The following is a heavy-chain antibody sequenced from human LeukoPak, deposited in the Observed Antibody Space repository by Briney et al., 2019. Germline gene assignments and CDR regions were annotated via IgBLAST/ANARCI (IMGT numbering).Heavy chain of an antibody. CDR3: ARQVAAGTSIDCDY. D-gene: IGHD6-13*01. CDR2: INAGNGNT. V-gene: IGHV1-3*01. J-gene: IGHJ4*02. CDR1: GYTFTSYA. Sequence: ASVKVSCKASGYTFTSYAMHWVRQAPGQRLEWMGWINAGNGNTKYSQKFQGRVTITRDTSASTAYMELSSLRSEDTAVYYCARQVAAGTSIDCDYWGQGTLVTVSS.